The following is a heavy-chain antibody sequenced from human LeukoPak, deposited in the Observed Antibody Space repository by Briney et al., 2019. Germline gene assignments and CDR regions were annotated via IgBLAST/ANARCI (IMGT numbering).Heavy chain of an antibody. CDR3: ARRITAVLAPFDY. CDR1: GGSISTSNW. Sequence: SGTLSLTCAVFGGSISTSNWWSWVRQPPGKGLEWIGEINHSGSTNYNPSLTSRVTISLDKSKNQFSLQLTSVTAADTAVYYCARRITAVLAPFDYWAQGTLVTVSS. V-gene: IGHV4-4*02. CDR2: INHSGST. J-gene: IGHJ4*02. D-gene: IGHD1-20*01.